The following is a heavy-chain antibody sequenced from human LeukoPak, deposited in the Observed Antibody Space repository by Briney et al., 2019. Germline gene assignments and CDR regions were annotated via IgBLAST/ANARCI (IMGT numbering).Heavy chain of an antibody. D-gene: IGHD1-1*01. CDR3: ARDPGYSYYYMDV. CDR2: IYYSGST. J-gene: IGHJ6*03. CDR1: GGSISSSSYY. V-gene: IGHV4-39*07. Sequence: SETLSLTCTVSGGSISSSSYYWGWIRQPPGKGLEWIGSIYYSGSTYYNPSLKSRVTISVDTSKNQFSLKLSSVTAADTAVYYCARDPGYSYYYMDVWGKGTTVTVSS.